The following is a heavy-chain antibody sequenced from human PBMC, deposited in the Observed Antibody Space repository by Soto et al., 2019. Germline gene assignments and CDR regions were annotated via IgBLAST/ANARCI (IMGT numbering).Heavy chain of an antibody. Sequence: GGSLRLSCAASGFTFTNYAVSWVRQAPGRGLEWVSAISGSGGSTYYADSVKGRFTISRDNSKNTLYLQMNSLRAEDTAVYYCAKDAGSFGVVISYYYYYGMDVWGQGTTVTVSS. CDR2: ISGSGGST. D-gene: IGHD3-3*01. J-gene: IGHJ6*02. V-gene: IGHV3-23*01. CDR1: GFTFTNYA. CDR3: AKDAGSFGVVISYYYYYGMDV.